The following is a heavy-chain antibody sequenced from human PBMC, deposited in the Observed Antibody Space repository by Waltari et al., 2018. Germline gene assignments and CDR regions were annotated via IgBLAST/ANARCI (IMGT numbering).Heavy chain of an antibody. J-gene: IGHJ4*02. CDR1: GFTFSSYA. V-gene: IGHV3-30-3*01. CDR2: ISYDGSNK. Sequence: QVQLVESGGGVVQPGRSLSLSCAASGFTFSSYAMHWVRQAPGKGLEWVAVISYDGSNKYYADSVKGRFTISRDNSKNTLYLQMNSLRAEDTAVYYCAKAPGYSSSWYYFDYWGQGTLVTVSS. CDR3: AKAPGYSSSWYYFDY. D-gene: IGHD6-13*01.